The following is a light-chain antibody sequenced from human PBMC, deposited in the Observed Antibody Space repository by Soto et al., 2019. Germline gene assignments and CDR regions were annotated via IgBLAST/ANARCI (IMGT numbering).Light chain of an antibody. J-gene: IGKJ2*01. CDR1: QSVGSN. V-gene: IGKV3-15*01. CDR3: QQYESYPYT. CDR2: AAS. Sequence: EIVMTQAPATLSVSPGERATLSCRASQSVGSNLAWFQQKPGQAPRLLIFAASTRATGFPARFSGSGSGTDFTLTISSLQSEDFATYYCQQYESYPYTFGRGTRLEIK.